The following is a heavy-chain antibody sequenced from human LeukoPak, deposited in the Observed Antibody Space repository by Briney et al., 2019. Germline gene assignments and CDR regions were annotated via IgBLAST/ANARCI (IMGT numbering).Heavy chain of an antibody. CDR3: ARAHGYSSGWYQRNDAFDI. Sequence: GASVKVSFKASGYTFTSYGISWVRQAPGQGLEWMGWISAYNGNTNYAQKLQGRVTMTTDTSTSTAYMELRSLRSDDTAVYYCARAHGYSSGWYQRNDAFDIWGQGTMVTVSS. D-gene: IGHD6-19*01. J-gene: IGHJ3*02. CDR2: ISAYNGNT. V-gene: IGHV1-18*01. CDR1: GYTFTSYG.